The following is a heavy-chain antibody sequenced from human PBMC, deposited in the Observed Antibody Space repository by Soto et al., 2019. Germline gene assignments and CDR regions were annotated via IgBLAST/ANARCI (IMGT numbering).Heavy chain of an antibody. CDR1: GGSISSSSYY. D-gene: IGHD6-19*01. CDR2: IYYSGST. CDR3: ARTGIAVAGSFDY. J-gene: IGHJ4*02. Sequence: QLQLQESGPGLVKPSETLSLTCTVSGGSISSSSYYWGWIRQPPGKGLEWIGSIYYSGSTYYNPSLKSRVTISVDTSKNQFSLKLSSVTAADTAVYYCARTGIAVAGSFDYWGQGTLVTVSS. V-gene: IGHV4-39*01.